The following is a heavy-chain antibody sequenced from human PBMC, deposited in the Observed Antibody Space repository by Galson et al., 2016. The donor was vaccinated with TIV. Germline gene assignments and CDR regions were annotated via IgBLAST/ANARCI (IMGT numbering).Heavy chain of an antibody. D-gene: IGHD3-3*01. V-gene: IGHV2-70*17. CDR1: GFSLSTYRMS. J-gene: IGHJ4*02. Sequence: PALVKPTQTLTLTCTFSGFSLSTYRMSVGWIRQPPGKALEWLARIDWDDDKFCNSSLKTRLTISKDISRNKVVLTMTNMDPVDTATYSCARAPISIVGLATSYYFDYWGQGTLVTVSS. CDR3: ARAPISIVGLATSYYFDY. CDR2: IDWDDDK.